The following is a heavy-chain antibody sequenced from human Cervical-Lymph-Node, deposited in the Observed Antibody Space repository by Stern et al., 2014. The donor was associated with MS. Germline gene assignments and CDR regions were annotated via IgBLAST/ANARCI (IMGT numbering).Heavy chain of an antibody. CDR1: GG. J-gene: IGHJ5*02. Sequence: VQLVQSGADVKKPGSSVRVSCKASGGISWLRQAPGQGLEWMGGIIPFVGTGTVNYAQNFQGRLTIIADTSTNTNYMELSSRRFDDTAVYYWARGAGDNWFDPWGQGTLVSVSS. V-gene: IGHV1-69*06. CDR2: IIPFVGTGTV. D-gene: IGHD3-10*01. CDR3: ARGAGDNWFDP.